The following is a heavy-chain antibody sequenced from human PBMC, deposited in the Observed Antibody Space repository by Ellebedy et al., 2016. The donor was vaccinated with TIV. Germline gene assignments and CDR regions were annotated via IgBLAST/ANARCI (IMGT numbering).Heavy chain of an antibody. CDR2: IRSKANTYAP. CDR1: GFSFSGSA. V-gene: IGHV3-73*01. CDR3: VRPYCTNGVCYFDY. J-gene: IGHJ4*02. Sequence: GESLKISCVASGFSFSGSAIHWVRLASGKGLEWVGHIRSKANTYAPAYAASVKGRFTISRDDSKNTAYLQMNSLKSEDTAVYYCVRPYCTNGVCYFDYWGQGTLVTVSS. D-gene: IGHD2-8*01.